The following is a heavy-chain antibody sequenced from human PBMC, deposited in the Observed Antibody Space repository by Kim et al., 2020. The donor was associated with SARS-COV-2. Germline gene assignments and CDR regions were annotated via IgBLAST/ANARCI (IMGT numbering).Heavy chain of an antibody. J-gene: IGHJ4*02. CDR2: FSTTVGST. Sequence: GGSLRLSCAASGFTFSDYAMCWVRQAQGKGLEWVSCFSTTVGSTYYAESVKGRFTISRDNSKNMLYLQMNSLRAEDTAVYYCAQKSDGGPAYWGQGTLVTVSS. D-gene: IGHD3-16*01. CDR3: AQKSDGGPAY. V-gene: IGHV3-23*01. CDR1: GFTFSDYA.